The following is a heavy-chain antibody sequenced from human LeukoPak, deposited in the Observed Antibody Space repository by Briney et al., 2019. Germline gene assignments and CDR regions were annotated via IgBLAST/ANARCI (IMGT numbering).Heavy chain of an antibody. D-gene: IGHD3-10*01. CDR2: ISGSGGST. CDR3: ARAGSYYGSESYFDY. CDR1: GFTFSSYA. V-gene: IGHV3-23*01. J-gene: IGHJ4*02. Sequence: GSLRLSCAASGFTFSSYAMSWVRQAPGKGLEWVPAISGSGGSTYYADSVKGRFTISRDNSKNTLYLQMNSLRAEDTAVYYCARAGSYYGSESYFDYWGQGTLVTVSS.